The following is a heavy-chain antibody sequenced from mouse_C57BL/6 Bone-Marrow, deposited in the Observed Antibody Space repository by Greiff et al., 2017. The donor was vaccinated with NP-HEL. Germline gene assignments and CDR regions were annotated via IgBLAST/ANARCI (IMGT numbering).Heavy chain of an antibody. D-gene: IGHD2-1*01. J-gene: IGHJ2*01. V-gene: IGHV8-12*01. CDR2: IYWDDDK. CDR3: ARRVYGNFDY. CDR1: GFSLSTSGMG. Sequence: QVTLKESGPGILQSSQSLSLSCSSSGFSLSTSGMGVGWLRQPSGKGLEWLVHIYWDDDKRYNPSLKSRPIISKDTSRNQVFLKITSVDAADTATYYCARRVYGNFDYWGQGTTLTVSS.